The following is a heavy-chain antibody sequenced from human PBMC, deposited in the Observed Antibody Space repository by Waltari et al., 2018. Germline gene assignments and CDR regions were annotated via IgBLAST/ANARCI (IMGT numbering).Heavy chain of an antibody. D-gene: IGHD2-21*01. CDR2: RWPDGTNI. V-gene: IGHV3-33*01. J-gene: IGHJ4*02. Sequence: VESGGDVVPPGTSLTLSCAASGFDFSASGMHWIRQAPGKGLCWVAVRWPDGTNINYAESVKGRFTIFRDNSKNTLFLEMNSLRAEDTAMYYCARLYGGNSASRYWGRGALVTVSS. CDR3: ARLYGGNSASRY. CDR1: GFDFSASG.